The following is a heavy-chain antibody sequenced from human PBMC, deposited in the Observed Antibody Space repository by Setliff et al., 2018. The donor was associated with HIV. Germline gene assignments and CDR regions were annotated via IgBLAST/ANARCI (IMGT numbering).Heavy chain of an antibody. Sequence: SETLSLTCTVSGGSISSSSYYWAWIRQPPGKGLEWIGSFHYSGSTYYSPSLKSRVTISVDSSKNHFSLKLTSVTAADMATYYCAREGGGYSGTYFNFPFDSWGQGTLVTVSS. D-gene: IGHD1-26*01. CDR1: GGSISSSSYY. V-gene: IGHV4-39*02. CDR2: FHYSGST. J-gene: IGHJ4*02. CDR3: AREGGGYSGTYFNFPFDS.